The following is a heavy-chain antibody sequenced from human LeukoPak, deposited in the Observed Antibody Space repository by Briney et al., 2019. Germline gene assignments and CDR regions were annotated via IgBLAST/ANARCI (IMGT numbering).Heavy chain of an antibody. CDR3: ARVLPVRGVISWFDP. V-gene: IGHV4-59*01. CDR2: IYYSGST. Sequence: PSETLSLTCTVSGGSISSYYWSWIRQPPGEGLEWIGYIYYSGSTNYNPSLKSRVTISVDTSKNQFSLKLSSVTAADTAVYYCARVLPVRGVISWFDPWGQGTLVIVSS. D-gene: IGHD3-10*01. CDR1: GGSISSYY. J-gene: IGHJ5*02.